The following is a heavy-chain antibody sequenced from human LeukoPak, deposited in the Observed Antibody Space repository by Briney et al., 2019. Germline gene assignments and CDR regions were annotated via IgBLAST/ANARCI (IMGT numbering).Heavy chain of an antibody. D-gene: IGHD6-13*01. Sequence: GESLKISCKGSGYSFTSYWISWVRQMPGKGLEWMGRIDPSDSYTNYSPSFQGHVTISADKSISTAYPQWSSLKASDTAMYYCARRQQLVGDAFDIWGQGTMVTVSS. V-gene: IGHV5-10-1*01. CDR2: IDPSDSYT. CDR1: GYSFTSYW. CDR3: ARRQQLVGDAFDI. J-gene: IGHJ3*02.